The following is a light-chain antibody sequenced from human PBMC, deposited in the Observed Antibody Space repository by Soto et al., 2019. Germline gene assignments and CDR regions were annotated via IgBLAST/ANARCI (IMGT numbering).Light chain of an antibody. CDR3: QQYNNWPPWT. CDR1: HSVANN. J-gene: IGKJ1*01. Sequence: IVLAQSPATLSLSPGERATISCRASHSVANNYLAWYQQKHGQAPRLLIYGASTRATGIPARFSGSGSGTEFTLTISSLQSEDFAVYYCQQYNNWPPWTFGQGTKVDIK. V-gene: IGKV3-15*01. CDR2: GAS.